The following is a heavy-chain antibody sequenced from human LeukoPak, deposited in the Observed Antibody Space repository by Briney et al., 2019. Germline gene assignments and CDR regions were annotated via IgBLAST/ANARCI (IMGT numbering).Heavy chain of an antibody. Sequence: PSETLSLTCAVYGGSFSGYYWSWIRQPPGKGLEWIGEINHSGSTNYNPSLKSRVTISVDTSKNQFSLELSSVTAADTAVYYCARGLLDQWLDAFDIWGQGTMVTVSS. D-gene: IGHD6-19*01. J-gene: IGHJ3*02. CDR1: GGSFSGYY. V-gene: IGHV4-34*01. CDR3: ARGLLDQWLDAFDI. CDR2: INHSGST.